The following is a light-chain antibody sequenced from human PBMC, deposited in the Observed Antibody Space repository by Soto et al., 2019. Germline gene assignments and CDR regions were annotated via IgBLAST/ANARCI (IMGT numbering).Light chain of an antibody. CDR2: GAS. CDR3: QQYGSSPRT. V-gene: IGKV3-20*01. Sequence: IVLTQSPGTLSLSPGERATLSCRASQSVRSSYLAWYQQKPGQAPTLLIYGASSRATGIPDRFSGSGSGTDFTLTISRLEPEDFAVYYCQQYGSSPRTFGQGTRLEIK. CDR1: QSVRSSY. J-gene: IGKJ5*01.